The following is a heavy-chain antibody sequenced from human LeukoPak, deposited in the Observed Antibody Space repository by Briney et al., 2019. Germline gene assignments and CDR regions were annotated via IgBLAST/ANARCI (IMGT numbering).Heavy chain of an antibody. CDR3: AKEVSDTAMVFALDY. Sequence: GGSLRLSCAASGFTFDDYAMHWVRQAPGKGLEWVSGISWNSGSIGYADSVKGRFTISRDNAKNSLYLQMNSLRAEDTALYYCAKEVSDTAMVFALDYWGQGTLVTVSS. J-gene: IGHJ4*02. V-gene: IGHV3-9*01. D-gene: IGHD5-18*01. CDR1: GFTFDDYA. CDR2: ISWNSGSI.